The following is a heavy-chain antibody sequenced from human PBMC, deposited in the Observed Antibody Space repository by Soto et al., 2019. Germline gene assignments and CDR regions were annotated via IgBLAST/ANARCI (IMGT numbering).Heavy chain of an antibody. CDR1: GFTFRSYA. CDR2: ISYDGSNK. J-gene: IGHJ4*02. D-gene: IGHD3-10*01. CDR3: ARDGRTGTTLPHGGLDQ. Sequence: QVQLMESGGGVVQPGRSLRLSCAASGFTFRSYAIHWVRQAPGKGLEWVAIISYDGSNKFYTDSVKGRFTISRDNSNNTLYLQMNRLRSEDTAVYYCARDGRTGTTLPHGGLDQWGQGTLVTVSS. V-gene: IGHV3-30-3*01.